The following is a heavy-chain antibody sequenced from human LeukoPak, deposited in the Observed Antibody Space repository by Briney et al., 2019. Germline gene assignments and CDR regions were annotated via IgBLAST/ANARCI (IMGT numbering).Heavy chain of an antibody. V-gene: IGHV3-30-3*01. CDR2: ISYDGSNK. CDR1: GFTFSSYA. CDR3: ARGEDEGYCSSTSCQNWFDP. Sequence: GRSLRLSCAASGFTFSSYAMHWVRQAPGKGLEWVAVISYDGSNKYYADSVKGRFTISRDNSKNTLYLQMNNLRAEDTAVYYCARGEDEGYCSSTSCQNWFDPWGQGTLVTVSS. J-gene: IGHJ5*02. D-gene: IGHD2-2*01.